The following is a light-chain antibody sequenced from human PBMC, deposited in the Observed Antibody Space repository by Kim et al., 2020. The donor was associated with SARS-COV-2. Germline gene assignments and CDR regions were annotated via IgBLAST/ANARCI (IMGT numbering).Light chain of an antibody. V-gene: IGLV2-14*03. Sequence: QSALTQPASVSGSPGQSITISCTGATSDVGGYDYVSWYQQHPGKVPRLIIYDVDNRPSGISNRFSGSKSGNTASLTISGLQAEDEADYYCSSYPSGNTLYVFGAGTKVTVL. CDR3: SSYPSGNTLYV. J-gene: IGLJ1*01. CDR2: DVD. CDR1: TSDVGGYDY.